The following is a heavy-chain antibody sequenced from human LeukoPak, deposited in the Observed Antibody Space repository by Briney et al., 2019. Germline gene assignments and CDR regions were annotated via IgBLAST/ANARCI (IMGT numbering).Heavy chain of an antibody. D-gene: IGHD3-3*01. Sequence: SETLSLTCTVSGGSLSSSSYYWGWIRQPPGKGLEWIGSIYYSGSTYYNPSLKSRVTISVDTSKNQFSLKLSSVTAADTAVYYCARQRPPDFWSGYGSYFDYWGQGTLVTVSS. CDR1: GGSLSSSSYY. CDR2: IYYSGST. CDR3: ARQRPPDFWSGYGSYFDY. J-gene: IGHJ4*02. V-gene: IGHV4-39*01.